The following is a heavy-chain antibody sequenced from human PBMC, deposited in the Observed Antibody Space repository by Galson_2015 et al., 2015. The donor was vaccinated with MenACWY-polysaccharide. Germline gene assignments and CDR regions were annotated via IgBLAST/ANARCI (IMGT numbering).Heavy chain of an antibody. CDR1: GFTFRNYW. CDR2: IKKDGSEI. V-gene: IGHV3-7*01. CDR3: ARGLYGMDV. J-gene: IGHJ6*02. Sequence: SLRLSCAVSGFTFRNYWMSWVRQAPGKGLEWVANIKKDGSEIYCVDSVKGRFTISRDNGRSSLYLQMNGLRAEDTAVYYCARGLYGMDVWGQGTTVTVS.